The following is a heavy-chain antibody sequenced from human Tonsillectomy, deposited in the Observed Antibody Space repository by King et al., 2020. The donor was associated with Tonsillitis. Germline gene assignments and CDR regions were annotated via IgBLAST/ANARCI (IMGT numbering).Heavy chain of an antibody. CDR1: GFTFSSYG. Sequence: VQLVESGGGVVQPGRSLRLSCAASGFTFSSYGMQWVRQAPGKGLDWVAVICYDGSNKYYADSVKGRFTISRDNSKNTLFLKMNSLRAEDTAVYYCARPTRAVASLYYYYYMDVWGKGTTVTVSS. D-gene: IGHD6-19*01. CDR3: ARPTRAVASLYYYYYMDV. V-gene: IGHV3-33*08. CDR2: ICYDGSNK. J-gene: IGHJ6*03.